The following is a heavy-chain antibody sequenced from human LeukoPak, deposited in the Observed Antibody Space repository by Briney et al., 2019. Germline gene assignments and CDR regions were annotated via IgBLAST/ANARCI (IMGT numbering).Heavy chain of an antibody. J-gene: IGHJ4*02. Sequence: PGGSLRLSCAASGFTFSSYEMNWVRQAPGKGLEWVSYISSSGSTIYYADSVKGRFTISRDNAKNSLYLQMNSLRAEDTAVYYCARAHIYMVRGAPLDYWGQGTLVTVSS. D-gene: IGHD3-10*01. CDR2: ISSSGSTI. CDR3: ARAHIYMVRGAPLDY. V-gene: IGHV3-48*03. CDR1: GFTFSSYE.